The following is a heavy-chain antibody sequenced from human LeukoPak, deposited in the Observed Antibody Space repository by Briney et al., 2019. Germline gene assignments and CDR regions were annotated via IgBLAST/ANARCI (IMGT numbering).Heavy chain of an antibody. J-gene: IGHJ6*03. CDR2: ASSDGTP. CDR3: AKLAHGGYYSYMDV. D-gene: IGHD2-21*01. CDR1: GFTFGNYA. V-gene: IGHV3-23*01. Sequence: GGSLRLSCTVSGFTFGNYAMTWVRQGPGKGLESVSSASSDGTPYYANSVKGRFTISRENSKSTLYLRMNSLRAEDTAVYYCAKLAHGGYYSYMDVWGKGNTVTVSS.